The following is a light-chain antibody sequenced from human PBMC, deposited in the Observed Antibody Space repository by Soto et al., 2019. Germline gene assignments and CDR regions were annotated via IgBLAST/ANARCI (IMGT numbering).Light chain of an antibody. V-gene: IGLV2-14*01. CDR1: SSDIGIYNF. J-gene: IGLJ1*01. CDR2: QVT. Sequence: QSALTQPASVSGSPGQSITIFCTGTSSDIGIYNFVSWYQQHPGKAPKLMIYQVTNRPSGVSNRFSGSRSGNTASLTISGLQAEDEADYYCSSYTDSSNYVFGTGTKLTVL. CDR3: SSYTDSSNYV.